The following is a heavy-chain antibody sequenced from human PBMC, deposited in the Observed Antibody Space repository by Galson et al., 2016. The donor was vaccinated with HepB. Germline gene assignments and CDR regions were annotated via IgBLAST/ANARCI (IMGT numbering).Heavy chain of an antibody. CDR1: GFSFTSYW. D-gene: IGHD2-21*02. Sequence: QSGAEVKKPGESLKISCKGSGFSFTSYWIGWVRQMPGKGLEWMGIIYPGDSNTRYRPSFQGQVTISVDKSINTAYLQWSSLKASDTAMYYCAKTRSCEGVDCYDSFDIWGQGTMVTVSS. CDR2: IYPGDSNT. J-gene: IGHJ3*02. V-gene: IGHV5-51*01. CDR3: AKTRSCEGVDCYDSFDI.